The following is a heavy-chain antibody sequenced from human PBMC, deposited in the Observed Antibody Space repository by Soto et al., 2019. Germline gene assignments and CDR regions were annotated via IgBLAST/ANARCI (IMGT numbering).Heavy chain of an antibody. D-gene: IGHD2-15*01. J-gene: IGHJ4*02. CDR2: MNPNSGNT. CDR3: ARAPSYCSGGSCYSSGWLRPYDY. CDR1: GYTFTSYD. Sequence: ASVKVSCKASGYTFTSYDINWVRQATGQGLEWMGWMNPNSGNTGYAQKFQGRVTMTRNTSISTAYMELSSLRSEDTAVYYRARAPSYCSGGSCYSSGWLRPYDYWGQGTLVTVSS. V-gene: IGHV1-8*01.